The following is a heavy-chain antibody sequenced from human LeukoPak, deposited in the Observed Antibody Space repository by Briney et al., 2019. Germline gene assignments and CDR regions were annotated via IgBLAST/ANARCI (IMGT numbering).Heavy chain of an antibody. CDR3: ARLAYSSGWYTRWFDR. D-gene: IGHD6-19*01. J-gene: IGHJ5*02. V-gene: IGHV4-39*01. CDR2: IYYSGST. CDR1: GGSISSSSYY. Sequence: PSETLSLTCTVSGGSISSSSYYWGWIRQPPGKGLEWIGSIYYSGSTYYNPSLKSRVTISVDTSKNQFSLKLSSVTAADTAVYYCARLAYSSGWYTRWFDRWGQGTLVTVSS.